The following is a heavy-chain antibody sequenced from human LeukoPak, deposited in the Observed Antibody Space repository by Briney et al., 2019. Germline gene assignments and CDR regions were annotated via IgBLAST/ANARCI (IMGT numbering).Heavy chain of an antibody. V-gene: IGHV4-34*01. CDR2: INHSGST. CDR3: ARRHSVTKFASKRRAFDI. J-gene: IGHJ3*02. CDR1: GGSFSDYY. D-gene: IGHD4-17*01. Sequence: SETLSLTCAVYGGSFSDYYWSWIRQPPGKGLEWIGEINHSGSTNYNPSLKSRVTISVDTSKNQFSLKLSSVTAADTAVYYCARRHSVTKFASKRRAFDIWGQGTMVTVSS.